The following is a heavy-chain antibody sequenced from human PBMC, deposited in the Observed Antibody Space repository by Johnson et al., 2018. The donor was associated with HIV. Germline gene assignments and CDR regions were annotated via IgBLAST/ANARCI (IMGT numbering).Heavy chain of an antibody. Sequence: QVQLVESGGGVVRPGGSLRLSCVASGFTLSSYAMHWFRQAPGKGLEWVGVIAFDGSNTYYADSVKGRFTISRDNPKNTLFLQMNSLRAEDTAVYYCARPIARGASDIWGQGTMVTVSS. J-gene: IGHJ3*02. CDR3: ARPIARGASDI. CDR2: IAFDGSNT. D-gene: IGHD3-10*01. CDR1: GFTLSSYA. V-gene: IGHV3-30*04.